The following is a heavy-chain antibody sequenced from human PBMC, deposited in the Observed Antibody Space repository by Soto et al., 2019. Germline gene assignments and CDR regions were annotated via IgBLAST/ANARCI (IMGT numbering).Heavy chain of an antibody. V-gene: IGHV4-59*01. CDR1: GASISNSY. CDR3: ARVVYSGSLDP. Sequence: QVQLQESGPGLVKPSETLSLTCTVSGASISNSYWTWMRQPPGKRPEWIGYIHYSGTTNHNPSLKSRVTMSLDTSKNQISLTLTSVTAADTDVYYCARVVYSGSLDPWGQGILVTVSS. CDR2: IHYSGTT. D-gene: IGHD3-10*01. J-gene: IGHJ5*02.